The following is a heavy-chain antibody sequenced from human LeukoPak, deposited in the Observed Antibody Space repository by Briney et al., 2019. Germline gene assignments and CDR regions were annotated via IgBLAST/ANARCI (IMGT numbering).Heavy chain of an antibody. CDR1: GFIFSSYW. J-gene: IGHJ4*02. V-gene: IGHV3-7*01. Sequence: PGGSLRLSCAASGFIFSSYWMSWVRQAPGKGLEWVANIKQDGSEKYYVDSVKGRFTISRDNAKNSLYLQMNSLRAEDTAVYYCARSKGSYRPFDYWGQGTLVTVSS. CDR3: ARSKGSYRPFDY. D-gene: IGHD1-26*01. CDR2: IKQDGSEK.